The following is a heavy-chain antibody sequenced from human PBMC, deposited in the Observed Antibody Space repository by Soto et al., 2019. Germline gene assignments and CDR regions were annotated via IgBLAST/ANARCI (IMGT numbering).Heavy chain of an antibody. D-gene: IGHD3-9*01. CDR1: DDSITSDKYY. V-gene: IGHV4-39*01. J-gene: IGHJ4*02. CDR2: IYYRGNA. CDR3: ARREGLATISYYFDF. Sequence: QLQLQESGPGLVKPSETLSLTCSVSDDSITSDKYYWGWIRQPPGKGLEWLGSIYYRGNAYYNPSLQTRVTRSRDKSRSQFSLKRNAVTAADSAVYCGARREGLATISYYFDFWGPGALVTVSS.